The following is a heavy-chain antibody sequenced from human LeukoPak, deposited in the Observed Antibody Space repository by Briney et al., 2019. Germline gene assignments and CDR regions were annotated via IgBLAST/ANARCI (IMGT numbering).Heavy chain of an antibody. CDR3: ATFARGDPDY. D-gene: IGHD3-10*01. J-gene: IGHJ4*02. CDR2: IYPVDSDT. V-gene: IGHV5-51*01. Sequence: GESLKISCKGSGYSFASNWIGWVRQRPGKGLEWMGIIYPVDSDTRYSPSFRGQVTISADKSTTTAYLHWRSLRASDSAMYYCATFARGDPDYWGQGTLVTVAS. CDR1: GYSFASNW.